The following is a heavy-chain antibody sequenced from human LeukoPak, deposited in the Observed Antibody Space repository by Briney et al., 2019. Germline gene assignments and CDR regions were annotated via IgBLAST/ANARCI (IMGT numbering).Heavy chain of an antibody. Sequence: GGSLRLSCALSGITLSNYGTSWVRPAPEGGLEWVAGIRDRGCRTNYADSVKGRFTISRDNSKNTLYLQMNSLRAEDTAVYYCAKDSTRYSSGWYQYYFDYWGQGTLVTVSS. V-gene: IGHV3-23*01. J-gene: IGHJ4*02. D-gene: IGHD6-19*01. CDR3: AKDSTRYSSGWYQYYFDY. CDR1: GITLSNYG. CDR2: IRDRGCRT.